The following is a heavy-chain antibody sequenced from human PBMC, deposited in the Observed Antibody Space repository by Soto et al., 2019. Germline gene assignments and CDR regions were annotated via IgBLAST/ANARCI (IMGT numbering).Heavy chain of an antibody. J-gene: IGHJ5*02. D-gene: IGHD6-13*01. CDR2: ISHDGSVT. CDR3: AKDWDSSGWYNGFDP. V-gene: IGHV3-30*18. CDR1: GFTFSTSG. Sequence: QVQMVESVGGVVQPGTSLRLSCATSGFTFSTSGMHWVRQAPGKGLEWVAMISHDGSVTYYTDSVQGRFTISRDTPKNTLYLQMNSLRDEDTAIYYCAKDWDSSGWYNGFDPWGQGTRVTVS.